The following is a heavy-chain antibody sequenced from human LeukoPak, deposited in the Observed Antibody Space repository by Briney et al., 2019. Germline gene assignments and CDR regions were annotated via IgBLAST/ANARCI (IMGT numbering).Heavy chain of an antibody. Sequence: GGSLRLSCAASGFTFSSYWMSWVRQAPGKGLEWVAVISYDGSNKYYADSVKGRFTISRDNSKNTLYLQMNSLRAEDTAVYYCAPGNGDFAYWGQGTLVTVSS. D-gene: IGHD1-1*01. J-gene: IGHJ4*02. CDR2: ISYDGSNK. V-gene: IGHV3-30*03. CDR3: APGNGDFAY. CDR1: GFTFSSYW.